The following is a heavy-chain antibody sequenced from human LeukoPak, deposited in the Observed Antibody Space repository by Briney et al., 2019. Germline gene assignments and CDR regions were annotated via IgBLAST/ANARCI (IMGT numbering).Heavy chain of an antibody. Sequence: ASVKVSCKASGGTFSSYAISWVRQAPGQGLEWMGGIIPIFGTANYAQKFQGRVTITADESTSTAYMELSSLRSEDTAVYYCARSEYSSSLLFDHWGQGTLVTVSS. CDR1: GGTFSSYA. CDR2: IIPIFGTA. J-gene: IGHJ4*02. D-gene: IGHD6-6*01. CDR3: ARSEYSSSLLFDH. V-gene: IGHV1-69*13.